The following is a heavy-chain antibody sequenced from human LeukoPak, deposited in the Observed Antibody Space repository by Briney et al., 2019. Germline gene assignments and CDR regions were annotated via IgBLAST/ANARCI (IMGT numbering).Heavy chain of an antibody. J-gene: IGHJ5*02. D-gene: IGHD2-21*02. CDR1: GFTFSTYW. Sequence: GGSLRLSCAVSGFTFSTYWMHWVRQAPGKGPVWVSRISSDGTRTSYVDSVRGRFTISRDNAKNTLFLQMNSLRVEDTAVYYCARSPNCGGDCSWGQGTLLSVSS. V-gene: IGHV3-74*01. CDR2: ISSDGTRT. CDR3: ARSPNCGGDCS.